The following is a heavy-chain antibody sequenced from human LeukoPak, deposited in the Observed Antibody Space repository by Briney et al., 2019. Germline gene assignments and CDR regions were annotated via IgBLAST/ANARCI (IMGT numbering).Heavy chain of an antibody. CDR1: GYTFTGYY. Sequence: GASVKVSCKASGYTFTGYYMHWVRQAPGQGLEWMGGIIPILGIANYAQKFQGRVTITADKSTSTAYMELSSLRSEDTAVYYCAREEYCSSTSCSPRFDYWGQGTLVTVSS. CDR3: AREEYCSSTSCSPRFDY. V-gene: IGHV1-69*10. D-gene: IGHD2-2*01. CDR2: IIPILGIA. J-gene: IGHJ4*02.